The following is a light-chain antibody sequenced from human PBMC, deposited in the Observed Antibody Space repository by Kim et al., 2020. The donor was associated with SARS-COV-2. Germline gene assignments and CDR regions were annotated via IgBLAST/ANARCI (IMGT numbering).Light chain of an antibody. Sequence: HSFTISCTGTSSAVGGYNYVSWYQQHPGKAPKLMIYDVTNRPSGVSNRFSGSKSGNTAALTISGLQAEDEAYYYCSSYTSSSTWVFGGGTQLTVL. V-gene: IGLV2-14*03. J-gene: IGLJ3*02. CDR3: SSYTSSSTWV. CDR2: DVT. CDR1: SSAVGGYNY.